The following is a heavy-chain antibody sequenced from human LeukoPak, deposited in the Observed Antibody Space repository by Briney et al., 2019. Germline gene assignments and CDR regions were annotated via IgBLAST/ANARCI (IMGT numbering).Heavy chain of an antibody. CDR2: IWYDGSNK. CDR3: VRHYSNNLD. Sequence: PGGSLRLSCAASGFTFSSYGMHWVRQAPGKGLEWVAVIWYDGSNKYYADSVKGRFTISRDNAKNSLYLQMDSLRAEDTAVFYCVRHYSNNLDWGQGTLVTVSS. V-gene: IGHV3-33*01. J-gene: IGHJ4*02. CDR1: GFTFSSYG. D-gene: IGHD4-11*01.